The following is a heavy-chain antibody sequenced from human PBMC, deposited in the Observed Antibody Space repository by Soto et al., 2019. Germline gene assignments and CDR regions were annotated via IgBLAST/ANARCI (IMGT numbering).Heavy chain of an antibody. CDR2: ISPENGKT. CDR1: GYTFTSYG. J-gene: IGHJ4*02. CDR3: ATGVGFDWLPRYYFDY. V-gene: IGHV1-18*01. D-gene: IGHD3-9*01. Sequence: ASVKVSCKASGYTFTSYGISWVRQAPGQGLEWMGCISPENGKTIYAQKFQGRVTMTEDTSTDTAYMELSSLRSEDTAVYYCATGVGFDWLPRYYFDYWGQGTLVTV.